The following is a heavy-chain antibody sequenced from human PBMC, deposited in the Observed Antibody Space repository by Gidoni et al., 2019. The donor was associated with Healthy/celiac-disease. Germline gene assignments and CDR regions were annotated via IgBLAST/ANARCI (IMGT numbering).Heavy chain of an antibody. Sequence: QLQLQASGPGLVKPSETLSLTCTVSGGSISSSSCYWGWIRQPPGKGLECIGIIYYSGCTYYNPSLKSRFTISVETSKNQFSMKLSSVTAAETAVYYCARGDIVATTYYFDYWGQGTLVTVSS. J-gene: IGHJ4*02. V-gene: IGHV4-39*01. CDR1: GGSISSSSCY. CDR3: ARGDIVATTYYFDY. D-gene: IGHD5-12*01. CDR2: IYYSGCT.